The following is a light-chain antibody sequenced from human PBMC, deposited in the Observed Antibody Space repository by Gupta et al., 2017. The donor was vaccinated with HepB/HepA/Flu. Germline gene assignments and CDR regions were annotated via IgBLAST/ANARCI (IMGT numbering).Light chain of an antibody. J-gene: IGKJ4*01. V-gene: IGKV1-16*02. CDR2: AAS. CDR1: QGISNY. Sequence: DIQMTQSPSSLSASVGDRVTITCRASQGISNYVAWFQQKPGKAPKSLISAASRLQSGVPSKFSGSGSGTDFTLTISSLQPEDSATYYCQQYKIVPLTFGGGTKVEIK. CDR3: QQYKIVPLT.